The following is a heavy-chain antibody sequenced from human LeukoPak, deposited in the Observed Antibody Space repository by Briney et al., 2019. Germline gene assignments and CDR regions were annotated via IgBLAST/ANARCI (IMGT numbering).Heavy chain of an antibody. CDR3: AELGITMIGGV. V-gene: IGHV3-7*01. D-gene: IGHD3-10*02. J-gene: IGHJ6*04. CDR1: GFTFSSYW. Sequence: GGSLRLSCAASGFTFSSYWMSWVRQAPGKGLEWVANIKQDGSEKYYVDPVKGRFTISRDNAKNSLYLQMNSLRAEDTAVYYCAELGITMIGGVWGKGTTVTISS. CDR2: IKQDGSEK.